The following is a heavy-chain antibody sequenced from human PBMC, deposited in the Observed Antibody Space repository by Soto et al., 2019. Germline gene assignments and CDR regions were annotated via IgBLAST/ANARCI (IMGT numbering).Heavy chain of an antibody. J-gene: IGHJ4*02. V-gene: IGHV3-30-3*01. CDR2: MSSNGRNI. D-gene: IGHD3-22*01. CDR3: ARDFWASSSGSYSDY. Sequence: GGSLRLSCVASGFTFIDFALHWVRQAPGKGLEWVAVMSSNGRNIWYGDSVKGRFTISRDNSKSTMYLQMNSLRDEDTAVYYCARDFWASSSGSYSDYWGLGTLVTVSS. CDR1: GFTFIDFA.